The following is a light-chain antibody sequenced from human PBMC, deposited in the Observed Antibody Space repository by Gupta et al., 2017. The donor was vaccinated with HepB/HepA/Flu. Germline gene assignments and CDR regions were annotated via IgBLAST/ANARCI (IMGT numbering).Light chain of an antibody. Sequence: DIVMTQSPLSLPVTPGEPASISCRSSYSLLHSNGYNYLDWYLQKPGQSPQLLIYLGSTRASGVPDRFSGSGSGTDFTLKISRVEAEDVGVYYCMQTLQTPLTFGGGTKVEIK. CDR1: YSLLHSNGYNY. CDR2: LGS. V-gene: IGKV2-28*01. J-gene: IGKJ4*01. CDR3: MQTLQTPLT.